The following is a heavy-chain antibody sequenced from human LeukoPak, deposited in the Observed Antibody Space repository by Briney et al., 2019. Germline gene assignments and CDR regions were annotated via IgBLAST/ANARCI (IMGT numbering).Heavy chain of an antibody. CDR1: GGSFSGYY. Sequence: PSETLSLTCAVFGGSFSGYYWGWIRQPPGKGLKWIGETIQIGSTTYNPPPKSRVTISVDTPQDQSSLRRGSVTAADTAVYYCARVRDSSGYGYFDYWGQGTLVTVSS. CDR3: ARVRDSSGYGYFDY. J-gene: IGHJ4*02. V-gene: IGHV4-34*12. D-gene: IGHD3-22*01. CDR2: TIQIGST.